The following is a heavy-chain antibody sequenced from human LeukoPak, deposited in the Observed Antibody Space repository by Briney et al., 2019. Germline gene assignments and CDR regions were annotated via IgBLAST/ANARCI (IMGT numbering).Heavy chain of an antibody. CDR1: GYTFTSYG. Sequence: ASVKVSCKASGYTFTSYGISWVRQAPGQGLEWMGWISAYNGNTNYAQKLQGRVTMTTDTSTSTAYMELRSLRSDDTAVYYCARNYDSSGYPHSKFDYWGQGTLVTVSS. V-gene: IGHV1-18*01. CDR3: ARNYDSSGYPHSKFDY. CDR2: ISAYNGNT. J-gene: IGHJ4*02. D-gene: IGHD3-22*01.